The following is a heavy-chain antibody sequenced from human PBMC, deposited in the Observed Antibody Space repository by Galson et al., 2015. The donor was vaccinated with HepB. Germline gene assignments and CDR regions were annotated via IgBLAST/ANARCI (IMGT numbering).Heavy chain of an antibody. V-gene: IGHV1-2*06. J-gene: IGHJ6*03. Sequence: SVKVSCKASGYTFTGYYMHWVRQAPGQGLEWMGRINPNSGGTNYAQKFQGRVTMTRDTSISTAYMELSRLRSDDTAVYYCAGPSNYYYYMDVWGKGTTVTVSS. CDR3: AGPSNYYYYMDV. D-gene: IGHD4-11*01. CDR2: INPNSGGT. CDR1: GYTFTGYY.